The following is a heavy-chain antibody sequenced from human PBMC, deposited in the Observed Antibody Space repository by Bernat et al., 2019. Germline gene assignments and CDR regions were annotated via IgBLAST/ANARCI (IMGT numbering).Heavy chain of an antibody. CDR1: GYTFTSYG. V-gene: IGHV1-18*01. Sequence: QVQLVQSGAEVKKPGASVKVSCKASGYTFTSYGISWVRQAPGQGLEWMGWISAYNGNTNYAQKLQGRVTMTTDTSTSTAYMELRSLGSDDTAVYYCARDINSWDILTGYYWGKYYFDYWGQGTLVTVSS. D-gene: IGHD3-9*01. J-gene: IGHJ4*02. CDR3: ARDINSWDILTGYYWGKYYFDY. CDR2: ISAYNGNT.